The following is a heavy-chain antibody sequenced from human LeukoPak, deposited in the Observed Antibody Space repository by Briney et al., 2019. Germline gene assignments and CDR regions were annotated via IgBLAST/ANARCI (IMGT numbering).Heavy chain of an antibody. CDR2: IYYSGST. CDR3: ARQDSSGWYGS. CDR1: GGSISSSRYY. J-gene: IGHJ5*02. D-gene: IGHD6-19*01. Sequence: SETLSLTCTVSGGSISSSRYYWGWIRQPPGKGLEWIGSIYYSGSTYYNPSLKSRVTISVDTSKNQFSLKLSSVTAADTAVYYRARQDSSGWYGSWGQGTLVTVSS. V-gene: IGHV4-39*01.